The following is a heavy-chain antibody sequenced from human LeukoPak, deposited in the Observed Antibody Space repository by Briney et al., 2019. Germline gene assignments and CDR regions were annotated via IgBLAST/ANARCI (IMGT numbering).Heavy chain of an antibody. J-gene: IGHJ6*02. D-gene: IGHD6-6*01. CDR3: ARVSPYSSASGGGNYYYGMDV. Sequence: ASVKVSCKASGYTFTGYYMHWVRQAPGQGLEWMGRINPNSGGTNYAQKFQGRVTMTRDTSISTAYMELSRLRSGDTAVYYCARVSPYSSASGGGNYYYGMDVWGQGTTVTVSS. CDR1: GYTFTGYY. V-gene: IGHV1-2*06. CDR2: INPNSGGT.